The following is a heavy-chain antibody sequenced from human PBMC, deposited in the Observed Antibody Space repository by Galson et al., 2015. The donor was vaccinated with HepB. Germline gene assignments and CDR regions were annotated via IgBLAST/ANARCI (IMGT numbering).Heavy chain of an antibody. CDR2: INPNSGGT. D-gene: IGHD2-2*01. CDR1: GYTFTGYY. J-gene: IGHJ6*03. V-gene: IGHV1-2*06. CDR3: AREETIVVVPAAYYYYMDV. Sequence: SVKVSCKASGYTFTGYYMHWVRQAPGQGLEWMGRINPNSGGTNYAQKFQGRVTMTRDTSISTAYMELSRLRSDDTAVYYCAREETIVVVPAAYYYYMDVWGKGTTVTVSS.